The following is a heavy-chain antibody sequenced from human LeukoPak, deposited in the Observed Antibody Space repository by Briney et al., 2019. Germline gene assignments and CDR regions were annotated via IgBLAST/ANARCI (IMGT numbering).Heavy chain of an antibody. V-gene: IGHV3-30-3*01. CDR3: ARIPRTWLRFPYFDY. J-gene: IGHJ4*02. CDR1: AFTFSNYT. Sequence: PGGFLRLSCAASAFTFSNYTMHWVRQAPGKGLEWVAVISYDGSNKYYADSVKGRFTISRDNSKNTLYLQMNSLRGEDTAVYYCARIPRTWLRFPYFDYWGQGTLVTVSS. CDR2: ISYDGSNK. D-gene: IGHD5-12*01.